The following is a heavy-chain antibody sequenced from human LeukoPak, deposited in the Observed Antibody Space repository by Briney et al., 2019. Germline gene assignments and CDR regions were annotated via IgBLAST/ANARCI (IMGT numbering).Heavy chain of an antibody. CDR1: GGSISSYY. J-gene: IGHJ4*02. V-gene: IGHV3-21*01. CDR3: ARAGYYDSSGYSDY. Sequence: PSETLSLTCTVSGGSISSYYWSWIRQPPGKGLEWVSSISSSSSYIYYADSVKGRFTISRDNAKNSLYLQMNSLRAEDTAVYYCARAGYYDSSGYSDYWGQGTLVTVSS. D-gene: IGHD3-22*01. CDR2: ISSSSSYI.